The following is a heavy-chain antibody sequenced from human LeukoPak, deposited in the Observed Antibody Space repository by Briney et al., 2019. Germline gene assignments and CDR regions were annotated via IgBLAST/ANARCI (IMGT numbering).Heavy chain of an antibody. J-gene: IGHJ3*02. CDR3: AREQQRDAFDI. Sequence: ASVKVSCKASGYTFTGYYMHWVRQAPGQGLEWMGIINPSGGSTSYAQKFQGRVTMTRDTSTSTVYMELSSLRSEDTAVYYCAREQQRDAFDIWGQGTMVTVSS. D-gene: IGHD6-13*01. CDR1: GYTFTGYY. CDR2: INPSGGST. V-gene: IGHV1-46*01.